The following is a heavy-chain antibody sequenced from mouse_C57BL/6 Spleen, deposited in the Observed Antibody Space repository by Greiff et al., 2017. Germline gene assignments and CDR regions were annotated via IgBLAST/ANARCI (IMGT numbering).Heavy chain of an antibody. Sequence: EVKLVESGAELVRPGASVKLSCTASGFNIKDDYMHWVKQRPEQGLEWIGWIDPENGDTEYASKFQGKATITADTSSNTAYLQLSSLTSEDTAVYYCTTTAQAPWFAYWGQGTLVTVSA. V-gene: IGHV14-4*01. CDR2: IDPENGDT. CDR3: TTTAQAPWFAY. D-gene: IGHD3-2*02. J-gene: IGHJ3*01. CDR1: GFNIKDDY.